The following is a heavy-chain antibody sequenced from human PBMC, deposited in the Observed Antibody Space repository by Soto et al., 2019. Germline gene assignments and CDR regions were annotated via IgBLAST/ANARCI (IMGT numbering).Heavy chain of an antibody. J-gene: IGHJ6*02. V-gene: IGHV3-73*01. D-gene: IGHD2-21*02. CDR2: IRSKANSYAT. CDR1: GFTFSGSA. CDR3: TRQSYCGGDCYSDGYYYYYGMDV. Sequence: GGSLRLSCAASGFTFSGSAMHWVRQASGKGLEWVGRIRSKANSYATAYAASVKGRFTISRDDSKNTAYLQMNSLKTEDTAVYYCTRQSYCGGDCYSDGYYYYYGMDVWGQGTTVTISS.